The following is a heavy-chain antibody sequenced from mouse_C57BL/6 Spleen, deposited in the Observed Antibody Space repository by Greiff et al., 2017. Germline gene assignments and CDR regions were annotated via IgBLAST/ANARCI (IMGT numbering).Heavy chain of an antibody. CDR2: ISYSGST. D-gene: IGHD3-2*02. Sequence: EVQLQESGPGMVKPSQSLSLTCTVTGYSITSGYDWHWIRPFPGNQLEWMGYISYSGSTNYNPSLKSRISITHDTSKNHFFLKLNSVTTEDTATYYCTRGSSGYGTIAYWGQGTLVTVSA. J-gene: IGHJ3*01. CDR1: GYSITSGYD. V-gene: IGHV3-1*01. CDR3: TRGSSGYGTIAY.